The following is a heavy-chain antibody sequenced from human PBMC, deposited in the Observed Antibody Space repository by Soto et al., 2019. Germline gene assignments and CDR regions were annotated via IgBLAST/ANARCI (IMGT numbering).Heavy chain of an antibody. D-gene: IGHD4-4*01. CDR3: ARVPTVTTFLRWFDP. J-gene: IGHJ5*02. V-gene: IGHV1-3*01. Sequence: ASVKVSCKASGYTFTSYAMHWVRQAPGQRLEWMGWINAGNGNTKYSQKFQGRVTITRDTSASTAYMELSSLRSEDTAVYYRARVPTVTTFLRWFDPWGQGTLVTVSS. CDR2: INAGNGNT. CDR1: GYTFTSYA.